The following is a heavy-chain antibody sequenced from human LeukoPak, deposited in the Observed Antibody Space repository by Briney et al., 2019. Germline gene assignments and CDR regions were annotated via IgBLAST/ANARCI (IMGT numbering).Heavy chain of an antibody. CDR3: ARGFTGSYDW. Sequence: GGSLRLSCAASGFTFSNYWMTWVRQAPGKGLEWVAIIKEDGSAKFYVDSVKGRFTISRDNAKSALSLEMNSLRAEDTALYYCARGFTGSYDWWGLGTLVTVSS. D-gene: IGHD3-10*01. CDR1: GFTFSNYW. V-gene: IGHV3-7*04. J-gene: IGHJ4*02. CDR2: IKEDGSAK.